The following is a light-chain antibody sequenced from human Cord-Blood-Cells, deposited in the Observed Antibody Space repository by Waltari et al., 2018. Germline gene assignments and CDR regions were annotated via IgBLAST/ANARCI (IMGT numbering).Light chain of an antibody. CDR1: QGISSY. J-gene: IGKJ2*01. CDR2: AAS. V-gene: IGKV1-9*01. Sequence: IQLTQSPSSLSASVGDRVTLPCRPSQGISSYLAWYQQKPGKAPKILIYAASTLQSGVPSRCSSSGAGTDVTLTISSLQPEDFATNYCQQHNSYPPYTFGQGTKLEIK. CDR3: QQHNSYPPYT.